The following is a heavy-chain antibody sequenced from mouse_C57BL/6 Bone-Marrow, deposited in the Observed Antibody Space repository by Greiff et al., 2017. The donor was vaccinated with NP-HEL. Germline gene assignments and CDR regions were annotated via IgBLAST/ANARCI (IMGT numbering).Heavy chain of an antibody. V-gene: IGHV1-53*01. J-gene: IGHJ1*03. D-gene: IGHD1-1*01. Sequence: QVQLKQPGTELVKPGASVKLSCKASGYTFTSYWMHWVKQRPAQGLEWIGNINTSNGGTNYNEKFKSKATLTVDKSSSTAYMQLSSLRSEDSAVYYYARARLFGSSHWYFDVWGTGTTVTVSS. CDR3: ARARLFGSSHWYFDV. CDR1: GYTFTSYW. CDR2: INTSNGGT.